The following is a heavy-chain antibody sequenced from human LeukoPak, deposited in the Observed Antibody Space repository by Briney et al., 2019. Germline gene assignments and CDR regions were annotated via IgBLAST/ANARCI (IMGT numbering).Heavy chain of an antibody. J-gene: IGHJ3*01. CDR3: AKDIVVRGGLWDGFDY. Sequence: AGGSLRLSCAASGFTFDDYAMHWVRQVPGKGLEWVSGIIWNSNTIGYADSVKGRFTISRDNAKKSLYLQMNSLRVEDTALYYCAKDIVVRGGLWDGFDYWGQGTMVTVSS. V-gene: IGHV3-9*01. CDR1: GFTFDDYA. D-gene: IGHD3-10*01. CDR2: IIWNSNTI.